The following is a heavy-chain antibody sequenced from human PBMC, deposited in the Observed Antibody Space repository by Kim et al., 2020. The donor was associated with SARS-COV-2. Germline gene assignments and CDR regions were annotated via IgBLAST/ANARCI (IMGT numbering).Heavy chain of an antibody. CDR2: IFPRDSDT. Sequence: GESLKISCSGSGFSFNIYWIAWVRQIPGKGLEWMGIIFPRDSDTKYSPSFQGQVTISVDRSINTAYLQWSSLTASDSAIYYCARHVGYCSGAGYQPEYWGQGTRVTVSS. D-gene: IGHD2-15*01. CDR3: ARHVGYCSGAGYQPEY. J-gene: IGHJ4*02. CDR1: GFSFNIYW. V-gene: IGHV5-51*01.